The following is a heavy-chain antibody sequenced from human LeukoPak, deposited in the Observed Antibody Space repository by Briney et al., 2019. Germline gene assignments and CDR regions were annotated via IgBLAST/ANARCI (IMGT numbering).Heavy chain of an antibody. V-gene: IGHV4-59*01. CDR2: ISYSGYT. D-gene: IGHD4-23*01. J-gene: IGHJ4*02. CDR1: GASMRSYY. CDR3: ARGRNDNGGMFFDS. Sequence: PSETLSITCTVSGASMRSYYWNWIRQAPGKGLEWIGFISYSGYTSYSPSLKSRVGISVDTSKRQFSLRLSSMATADTAIYYCARGRNDNGGMFFDSWAQGNLVTVSS.